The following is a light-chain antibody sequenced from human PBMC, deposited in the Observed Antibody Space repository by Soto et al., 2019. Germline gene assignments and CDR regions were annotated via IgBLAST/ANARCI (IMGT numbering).Light chain of an antibody. CDR1: SDDIGNFNL. V-gene: IGLV2-23*02. CDR3: CSYAGSRWM. Sequence: QSALTQPASVSGSPGQSITVSCTGSSDDIGNFNLVSWYQQYPGKAPKLILYEVNKRPLGVSDRFSGSKSGNTASLTISGLQAEDEADYHGCSYAGSRWMFGGGTKLTVL. CDR2: EVN. J-gene: IGLJ3*02.